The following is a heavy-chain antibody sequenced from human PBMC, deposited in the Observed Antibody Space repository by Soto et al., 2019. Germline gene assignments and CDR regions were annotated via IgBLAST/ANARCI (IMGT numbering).Heavy chain of an antibody. CDR3: ARDGILCSGGSCYGVPMDV. D-gene: IGHD2-15*01. CDR2: IQSGGTT. V-gene: IGHV3-66*01. Sequence: EVQLVESGGGLVQPGGSLRLSCAASGFTVSSKYMSWVRQAPGKGLEWVSLIQSGGTTYYADSVKGRFTMSRDSSKNMLHLQRDSLRAEDTAVYYCARDGILCSGGSCYGVPMDVGGKGTTVTVSS. J-gene: IGHJ6*03. CDR1: GFTVSSKY.